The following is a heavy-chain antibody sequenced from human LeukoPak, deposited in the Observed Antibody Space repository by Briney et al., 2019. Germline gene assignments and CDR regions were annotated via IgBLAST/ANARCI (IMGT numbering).Heavy chain of an antibody. D-gene: IGHD3-10*01. Sequence: SGGSLRLSCAASGFTFSSYAMSWVRQAPGKGLEWVSTINDSGGSTYYADSVKGRFTISRNNSKNTLYLQMSSLRADDTAVYYCAKSTSYYFCSGSYSYGFDYWGQGTLVTVSS. V-gene: IGHV3-23*01. CDR3: AKSTSYYFCSGSYSYGFDY. J-gene: IGHJ4*02. CDR2: INDSGGST. CDR1: GFTFSSYA.